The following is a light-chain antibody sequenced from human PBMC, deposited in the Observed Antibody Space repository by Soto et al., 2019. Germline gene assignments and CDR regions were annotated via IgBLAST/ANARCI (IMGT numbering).Light chain of an antibody. Sequence: DIVMTQSPDSLAVSLGERATINCKSSQSLLYSSNNDNKNHLAWFQQKPGQPPKLLLSWASTRESGVPDRFSGSRSATDFTLTISSLQAEDVAIYYCQQYYITPFTFGPWTKVHI. CDR2: WAS. CDR3: QQYYITPFT. J-gene: IGKJ3*01. CDR1: QSLLYSSNNDNKNH. V-gene: IGKV4-1*01.